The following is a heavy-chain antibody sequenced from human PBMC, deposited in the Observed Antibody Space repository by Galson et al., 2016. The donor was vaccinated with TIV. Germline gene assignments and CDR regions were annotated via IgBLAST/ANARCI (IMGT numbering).Heavy chain of an antibody. J-gene: IGHJ3*02. V-gene: IGHV4-34*01. D-gene: IGHD6-19*01. Sequence: ETLSPTCAVYGGSLRGHYWSWIRQPPGEGPEWVGEISHSGSTNQKPSLKSRVTISVDTSKNQFSLKLKCVTAADTAVYYCARHATSGFPSIEVAARRRPFDIWGQGTMVTVSS. CDR1: GGSLRGHY. CDR3: ARHATSGFPSIEVAARRRPFDI. CDR2: ISHSGST.